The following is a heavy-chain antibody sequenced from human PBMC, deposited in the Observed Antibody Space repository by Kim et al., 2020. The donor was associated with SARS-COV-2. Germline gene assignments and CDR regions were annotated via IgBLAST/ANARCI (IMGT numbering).Heavy chain of an antibody. CDR2: IIPIFGTA. CDR1: GGTFSSYA. V-gene: IGHV1-69*13. CDR3: ARELDYGDAS. Sequence: SVKVSCKASGGTFSSYAISWVRQAPGQGLEWMGGIIPIFGTANYAQKFQGRVTITADESTSTAYMEMSSLRSEDTAVYYCARELDYGDASWGQGTLVTVSS. D-gene: IGHD4-17*01. J-gene: IGHJ4*02.